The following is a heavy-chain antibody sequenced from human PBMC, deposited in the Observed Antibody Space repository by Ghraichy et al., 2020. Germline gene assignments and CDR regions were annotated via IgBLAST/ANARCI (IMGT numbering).Heavy chain of an antibody. CDR2: IYSGDST. CDR1: GFSVSGTY. CDR3: ARARAITTTTYYFQH. V-gene: IGHV3-53*01. Sequence: GGSLRLSCAASGFSVSGTYMTWFRQAPGKGLEWVSSIYSGDSTFYADAVKGRFTISRANSNNTLYLQVHSLRVDDTAVYYCARARAITTTTYYFQHWGQGTPVTVSS. D-gene: IGHD3-16*01. J-gene: IGHJ1*01.